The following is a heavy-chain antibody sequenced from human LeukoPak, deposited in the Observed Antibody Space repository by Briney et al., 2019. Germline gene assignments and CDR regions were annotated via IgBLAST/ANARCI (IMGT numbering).Heavy chain of an antibody. CDR3: ARDKSPTGYSSSWYNFQH. Sequence: GGSLRLSCAASGFTFSSYGMHWVRQAPGKGLEWVAVIWYDGSNKYYADSVKGRFTISRDNSKNTLYLQMNSLRVEDTAVYYCARDKSPTGYSSSWYNFQHWGQGTLDTVSS. D-gene: IGHD6-13*01. V-gene: IGHV3-33*01. CDR1: GFTFSSYG. CDR2: IWYDGSNK. J-gene: IGHJ1*01.